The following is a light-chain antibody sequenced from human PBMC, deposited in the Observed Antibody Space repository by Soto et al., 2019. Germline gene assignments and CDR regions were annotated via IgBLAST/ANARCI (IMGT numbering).Light chain of an antibody. J-gene: IGKJ4*01. CDR3: QQRSNWPLT. Sequence: EIVMTQSPATLSVSPGESATLSCRASQSVSDTHVAWYQQRPGQAPRLLIYDASRRDIGVPARFSGSGSGTDFTLTISSLEPEDFAVYYCQQRSNWPLTFGGGTKVDI. CDR1: QSVSDTH. CDR2: DAS. V-gene: IGKV3D-20*02.